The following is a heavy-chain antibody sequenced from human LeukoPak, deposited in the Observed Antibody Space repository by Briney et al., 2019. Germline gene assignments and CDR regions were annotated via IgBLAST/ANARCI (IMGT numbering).Heavy chain of an antibody. CDR2: IIPIFGTA. J-gene: IGHJ5*02. Sequence: ASVKVSCKASGGTFSSYAISWVRQAPGQGLEWMGRIIPIFGTANYAQKFQGRVTITTDESTSTAYMELSSLRSDDTAVYYCARHPRPIVVVPAAKVFWFDPWGQGTLVTVSS. V-gene: IGHV1-69*05. CDR3: ARHPRPIVVVPAAKVFWFDP. CDR1: GGTFSSYA. D-gene: IGHD2-2*01.